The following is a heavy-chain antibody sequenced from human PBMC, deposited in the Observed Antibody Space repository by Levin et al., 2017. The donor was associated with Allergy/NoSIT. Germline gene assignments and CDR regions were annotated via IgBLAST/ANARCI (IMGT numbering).Heavy chain of an antibody. D-gene: IGHD4-17*01. CDR2: IYYSGST. CDR3: AREGHYGDYFDY. J-gene: IGHJ4*02. V-gene: IGHV4-61*01. CDR1: GGSVSSGSNY. Sequence: SETLSLTCTVSGGSVSSGSNYWSWIRQPPGKGLEWIGYIYYSGSTNYNPSLKSRVTISVDTSKNQFSLKLSSVTAADTAAYYCAREGHYGDYFDYWGQGTLVTVSS.